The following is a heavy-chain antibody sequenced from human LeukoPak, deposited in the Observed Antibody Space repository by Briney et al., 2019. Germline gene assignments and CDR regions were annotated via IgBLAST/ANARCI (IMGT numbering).Heavy chain of an antibody. CDR1: GYTFTSYY. CDR2: INPSGGST. CDR3: ARETVDTAMVDD. V-gene: IGHV1-46*01. J-gene: IGHJ4*02. Sequence: ASVKVSCKASGYTFTSYYMHWVRQAPGQGLEWMGIINPSGGSTSYAQKFQGRVTMTRDTSTSTVYMELSSLRSEDTAVHYCARETVDTAMVDDWGQGTLVTVSS. D-gene: IGHD5-18*01.